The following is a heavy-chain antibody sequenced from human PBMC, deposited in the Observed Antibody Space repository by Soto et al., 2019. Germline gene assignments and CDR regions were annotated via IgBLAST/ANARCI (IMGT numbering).Heavy chain of an antibody. CDR2: ISSNGGST. Sequence: AGGSLRLSCSASGFTFSSYAMHWVRQAPGKGLEYVSAISSNGGSTYYADSVKGRFTISRDNSKNTLYTQMSSMRAEDTAVYYCVKSIPPGISSPHSDNSRAMPAYRGQGNLVPVSS. D-gene: IGHD2-2*01. V-gene: IGHV3-64D*06. CDR3: VKSIPPGISSPHSDNSRAMPAY. J-gene: IGHJ4*02. CDR1: GFTFSSYA.